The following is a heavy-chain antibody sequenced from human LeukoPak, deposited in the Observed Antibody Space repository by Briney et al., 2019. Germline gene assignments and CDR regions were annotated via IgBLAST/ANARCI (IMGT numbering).Heavy chain of an antibody. CDR3: ARGDF. D-gene: IGHD3-3*01. Sequence: PGGSLRLSCAASGFTVSSNYMSWVRQAPGKGLEWVAVISYDGSNKYYADSVKGRFTISRDNSKNTLYLQMNSLRAEDTAVYYCARGDFWSQGTLVTVSS. CDR2: ISYDGSNK. CDR1: GFTVSSNY. J-gene: IGHJ4*02. V-gene: IGHV3-30-3*01.